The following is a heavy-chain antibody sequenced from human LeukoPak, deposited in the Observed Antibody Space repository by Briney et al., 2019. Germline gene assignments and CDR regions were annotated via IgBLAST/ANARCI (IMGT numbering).Heavy chain of an antibody. Sequence: PSETLSLTCAVYGGSFSGYYWSWIRQPPGKGLEWIGEINHSGSTNYNPSLKSRVTISVDTSKNQFSLKLSSVTAADTAVYYCARRSMWSYYYGMDVWGQGTTVTVSS. D-gene: IGHD6-6*01. CDR1: GGSFSGYY. CDR2: INHSGST. J-gene: IGHJ6*02. CDR3: ARRSMWSYYYGMDV. V-gene: IGHV4-34*01.